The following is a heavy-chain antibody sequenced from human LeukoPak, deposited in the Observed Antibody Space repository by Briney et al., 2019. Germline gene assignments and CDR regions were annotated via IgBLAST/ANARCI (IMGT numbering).Heavy chain of an antibody. V-gene: IGHV4-61*02. Sequence: TLSLTCTVSGGSITSGSYYWSWIRQPAGKGLEWIGRIYPTGSTSCNPSLKSRVTISVDTSKSQFSLKLSSVTAADTAVYYCARAVGSSESNWFDPWGQGTLATVSS. CDR1: GGSITSGSYY. CDR2: IYPTGST. CDR3: ARAVGSSESNWFDP. D-gene: IGHD3-10*01. J-gene: IGHJ5*02.